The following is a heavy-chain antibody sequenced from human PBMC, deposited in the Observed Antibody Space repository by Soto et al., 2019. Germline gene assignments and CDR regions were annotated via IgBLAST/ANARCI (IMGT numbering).Heavy chain of an antibody. D-gene: IGHD6-19*01. Sequence: GASVKVSCKASGVTFSSYAISWVRQAPGQGLEWMGGIIPIFGTANYAQKFQGRVTITADESTSTAYMELSSLRSEDTAVYYCARDRLTAPGIAVAGRYYYYGMDVWGQGTTVTVSS. CDR3: ARDRLTAPGIAVAGRYYYYGMDV. CDR2: IIPIFGTA. V-gene: IGHV1-69*13. J-gene: IGHJ6*02. CDR1: GVTFSSYA.